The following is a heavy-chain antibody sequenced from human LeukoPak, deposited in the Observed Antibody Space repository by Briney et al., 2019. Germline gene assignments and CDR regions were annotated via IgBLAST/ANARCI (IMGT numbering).Heavy chain of an antibody. CDR2: IYPGDSDT. D-gene: IGHD3-10*01. CDR3: ARLSEPLIGPLYYGSGTDLTWFDP. J-gene: IGHJ5*02. CDR1: GYSFTSYW. Sequence: GESLKISCKGSGYSFTSYWIGWVRQMPGKGLGWMGIIYPGDSDTRYSPSFQGPVTISADKSISTAYLQWSSLKASDTAMYYCARLSEPLIGPLYYGSGTDLTWFDPWGQGTLVTVSS. V-gene: IGHV5-51*01.